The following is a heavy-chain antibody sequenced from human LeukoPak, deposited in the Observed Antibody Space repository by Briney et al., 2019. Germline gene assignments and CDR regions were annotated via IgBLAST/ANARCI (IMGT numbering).Heavy chain of an antibody. CDR2: ISAYNGDT. CDR1: GYTFGSYG. Sequence: ASVKVSCKASGYTFGSYGISWVRQAPGQGLEWVGWISAYNGDTRYAQRLQGRVTLTTDTSTGTAYMELGSLTSDDTALYYCARDTALIITPGGPDFWGRGTLITVSS. CDR3: ARDTALIITPGGPDF. J-gene: IGHJ4*02. V-gene: IGHV1-18*01. D-gene: IGHD2-8*02.